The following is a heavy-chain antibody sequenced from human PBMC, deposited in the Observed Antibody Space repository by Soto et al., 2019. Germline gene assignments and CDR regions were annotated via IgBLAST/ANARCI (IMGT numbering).Heavy chain of an antibody. D-gene: IGHD2-15*01. CDR2: ISRSGDIT. CDR3: AKGGFWVHYGMDV. CDR1: GSTFSAFC. V-gene: IGHV3-23*01. J-gene: IGHJ6*02. Sequence: EGQLLESGGALAQPGGSLRLSCAASGSTFSAFCMNWVRQAPGKGLAWVSAISRSGDITYYADSVKGRFTISRDNSKNTLYLEMNSLTGDDTAVYYCAKGGFWVHYGMDVWGQGTTVIVSS.